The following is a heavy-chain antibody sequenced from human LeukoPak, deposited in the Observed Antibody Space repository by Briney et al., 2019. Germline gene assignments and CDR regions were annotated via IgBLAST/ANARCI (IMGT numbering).Heavy chain of an antibody. V-gene: IGHV1-3*01. D-gene: IGHD3-22*01. J-gene: IGHJ4*02. CDR1: GYTFTSYA. CDR3: ARGGVPGYYYDSSGYYYHYFDY. Sequence: ASVKVSCKASGYTFTSYAMHWVRQAPGQRLEWMGWINAGNGNTKYSQKFQGRATITRDTSASTAYMELSSLRSEDTAVYYCARGGVPGYYYDSSGYYYHYFDYWGQGILVTDSS. CDR2: INAGNGNT.